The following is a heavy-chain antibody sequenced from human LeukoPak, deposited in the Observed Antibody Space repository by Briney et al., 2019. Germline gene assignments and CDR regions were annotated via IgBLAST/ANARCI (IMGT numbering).Heavy chain of an antibody. J-gene: IGHJ5*02. CDR1: GGFISSGCDY. V-gene: IGHV4-39*01. CDR3: ARNITTSCGSGHSPKLNCFVP. D-gene: IGHD2-21*01. CDR2: IYYTGST. Sequence: SETLSLTCTVSGGFISSGCDYWGWIRQPPGKGLQWIGSIYYTGSTNYNPSLKSRVTISVDTSKNQFSLQLSSVTAADTAMYYCARNITTSCGSGHSPKLNCFVPRGQGTLVTVSS.